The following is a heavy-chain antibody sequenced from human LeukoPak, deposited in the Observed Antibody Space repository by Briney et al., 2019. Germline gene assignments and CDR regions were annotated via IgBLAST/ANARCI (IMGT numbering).Heavy chain of an antibody. CDR3: ARMEGEAVAGDY. J-gene: IGHJ4*02. V-gene: IGHV4-39*01. Sequence: SETLSLPCTVSGGSISSSSYYWGWIRQPPGKGLEWIGSTYYSGSTYYNPSLKSRVTISVDTSKNQFSLKLSSVTAADTAVYYCARMEGEAVAGDYWGQGTLVTVSS. D-gene: IGHD6-19*01. CDR2: TYYSGST. CDR1: GGSISSSSYY.